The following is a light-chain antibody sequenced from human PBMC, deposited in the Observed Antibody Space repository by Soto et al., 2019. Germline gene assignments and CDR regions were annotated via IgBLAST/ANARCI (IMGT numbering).Light chain of an antibody. CDR3: QQSYSTPRIT. J-gene: IGKJ5*01. Sequence: DIQMTQSRSSLSASVGDRVTITCRASQSIGRFLNWHQQKPGKAPELLIYAASSLQSGVPSRFSGSGSETDFRLTISSLQPEDSATYFCQQSYSTPRITFGQGTRLEIK. CDR2: AAS. V-gene: IGKV1-39*01. CDR1: QSIGRF.